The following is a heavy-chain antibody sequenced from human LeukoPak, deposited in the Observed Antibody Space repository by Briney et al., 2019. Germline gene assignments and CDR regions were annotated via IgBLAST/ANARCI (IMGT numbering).Heavy chain of an antibody. CDR2: ISSSSSYI. V-gene: IGHV3-21*01. D-gene: IGHD3-22*01. CDR1: GFTFSSYS. Sequence: GGSLRLSCAASGFTFSSYSMNWVGQAPGKGLEGVSSISSSSSYIYYADSVKGRFTISRDNAKNSLYLQMNSLRAEDTAVYYCARAPRITMIVVDHDYWGQGTLVTVSS. CDR3: ARAPRITMIVVDHDY. J-gene: IGHJ4*02.